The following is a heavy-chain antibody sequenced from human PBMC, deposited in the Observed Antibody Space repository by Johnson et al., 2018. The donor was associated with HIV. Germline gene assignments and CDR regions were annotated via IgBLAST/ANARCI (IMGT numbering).Heavy chain of an antibody. CDR2: IGAAGDT. D-gene: IGHD3-10*01. CDR3: ARSSVRDDAIDI. J-gene: IGHJ3*02. V-gene: IGHV3-13*01. Sequence: VQLVESGGGVVRPGGSLRLSCAASGFTFDDYGMSWVRQATGKGLEWVSAIGAAGDTYYSDSVKGRITISRENAKNSLYLQMNSLRVGDTAIYYCARSSVRDDAIDIWGQGTLVTVSS. CDR1: GFTFDDYG.